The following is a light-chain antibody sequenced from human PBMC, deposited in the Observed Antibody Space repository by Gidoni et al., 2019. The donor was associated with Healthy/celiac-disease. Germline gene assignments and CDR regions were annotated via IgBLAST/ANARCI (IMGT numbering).Light chain of an antibody. CDR1: QSLLHSNGYNY. Sequence: DIVMTQSPLSLPVTPGEPASISCRSSQSLLHSNGYNYLDWYLQKPGQSPQLLIYLGSNRASGVPDRFSGSGSGTDFTLKISRVEAEYVGVYYCMQALQTPPLTFXGXTKVEIK. J-gene: IGKJ4*01. V-gene: IGKV2-28*01. CDR3: MQALQTPPLT. CDR2: LGS.